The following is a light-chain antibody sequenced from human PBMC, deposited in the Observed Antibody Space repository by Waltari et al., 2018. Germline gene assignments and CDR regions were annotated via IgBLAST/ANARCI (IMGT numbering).Light chain of an antibody. V-gene: IGKV1-5*01. Sequence: DIQMTQSPSTLSASAGDRVTITCRARQNINSWLAWYQQKPGKAPKLLIHAASSLQSGVPSRFSGGGSGTEFTLTISNLQPDDFATYYCQQYETYSGTFGQGTKVEIK. J-gene: IGKJ1*01. CDR3: QQYETYSGT. CDR1: QNINSW. CDR2: AAS.